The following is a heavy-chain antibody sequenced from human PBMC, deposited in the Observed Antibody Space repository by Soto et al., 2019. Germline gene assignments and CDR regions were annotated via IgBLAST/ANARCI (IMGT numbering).Heavy chain of an antibody. CDR3: ARQASFVQDY. V-gene: IGHV4-39*01. J-gene: IGHJ4*02. D-gene: IGHD3-3*01. CDR2: IYYSGST. CDR1: GGSISSSSYY. Sequence: SETLSLTCTVSGGSISSSSYYWGWIRQPPGKGLEWIGSIYYSGSTYYNPSLKSRVTISVDTSKNQFSLKLSSVTAADTAVYYCARQASFVQDYWGQGTLVTVSS.